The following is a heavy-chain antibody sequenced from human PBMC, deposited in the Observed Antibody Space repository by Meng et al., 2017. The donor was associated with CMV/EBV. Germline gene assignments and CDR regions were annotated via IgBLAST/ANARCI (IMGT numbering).Heavy chain of an antibody. CDR2: IYYSGST. V-gene: IGHV4-59*01. CDR3: ARAVVVPAAIDY. Sequence: SETLSLTCTVSGGSISSYYWSWIGQPPGKGLEWIGYIYYSGSTNYNPSLKSRVTISVDTSKNQFSLKLSSVTAADTAVYYCARAVVVPAAIDYWGQGTLVTVSS. D-gene: IGHD2-2*01. J-gene: IGHJ4*02. CDR1: GGSISSYY.